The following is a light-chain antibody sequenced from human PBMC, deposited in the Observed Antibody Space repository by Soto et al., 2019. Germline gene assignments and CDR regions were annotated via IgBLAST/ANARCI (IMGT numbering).Light chain of an antibody. CDR3: QSYDSSLSGYVV. CDR1: SSNIGAGYD. Sequence: QAVVTQPPSVSGAPGQRVTISGTGSSSNIGAGYDVHWYQQLPGTAPKLLIYGNSNRPSGVPDRFSGSKSGTSASLAITGLQAEDEADYYCQSYDSSLSGYVVFGGGTKVTVL. V-gene: IGLV1-40*01. CDR2: GNS. J-gene: IGLJ2*01.